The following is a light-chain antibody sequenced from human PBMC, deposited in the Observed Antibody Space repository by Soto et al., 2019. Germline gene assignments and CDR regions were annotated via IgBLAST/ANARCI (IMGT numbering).Light chain of an antibody. Sequence: DIQMTQSPSSLSASVGDRVTITCRASQSIRRFLNWYQQKPGKAPKLLIYGESSLQSGVPSRFSGSGSGTDFTLTISSLQPEDFATYYCHQSYSTRVFGQGTKLEIK. CDR3: HQSYSTRV. CDR2: GES. J-gene: IGKJ2*01. V-gene: IGKV1-39*01. CDR1: QSIRRF.